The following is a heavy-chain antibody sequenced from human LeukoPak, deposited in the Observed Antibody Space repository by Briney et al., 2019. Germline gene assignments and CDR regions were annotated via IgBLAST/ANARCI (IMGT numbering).Heavy chain of an antibody. CDR1: GFTFSSYS. CDR3: ARDLTYGSGRVYYMDV. D-gene: IGHD3-10*01. CDR2: ISSSSSYI. V-gene: IGHV3-21*01. J-gene: IGHJ6*03. Sequence: PGGSLRLSCAASGFTFSSYSMNWVRQAPRKGLEWVSSISSSSSYIYYADSVKGRFTISRDNAKNSLYLQMNSLRAEDTAVYYCARDLTYGSGRVYYMDVWGKGTTVTVSS.